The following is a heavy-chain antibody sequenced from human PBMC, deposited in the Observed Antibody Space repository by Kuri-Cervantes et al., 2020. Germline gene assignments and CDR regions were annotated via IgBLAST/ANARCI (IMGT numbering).Heavy chain of an antibody. CDR3: ARGFILQGEIYGFDY. CDR2: IRSKANSYAT. CDR1: GFTFSGSA. D-gene: IGHD4-17*01. J-gene: IGHJ4*02. Sequence: GESLKISCAASGFTFSGSAMHWVRQASGKGLEWVGRIRSKANSYATAYAASVKGRFTISRDDSKNTAYLQMNSLKTEDTAVYYCARGFILQGEIYGFDYWGQGTLVTVSS. V-gene: IGHV3-73*01.